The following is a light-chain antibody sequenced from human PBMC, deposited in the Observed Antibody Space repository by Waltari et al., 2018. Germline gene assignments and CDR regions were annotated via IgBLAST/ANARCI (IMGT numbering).Light chain of an antibody. J-gene: IGKJ1*01. CDR2: EAS. Sequence: DIQMTQSPSTLSASVGDRVTITCRASQSVNIWLAWYQQKPGKSPKLLIYEASILDSGVPSRFSGSGSGTEFTLTISSLQPDDIATYYCQQYNLYSETFGQGTKVEIK. CDR1: QSVNIW. V-gene: IGKV1-5*03. CDR3: QQYNLYSET.